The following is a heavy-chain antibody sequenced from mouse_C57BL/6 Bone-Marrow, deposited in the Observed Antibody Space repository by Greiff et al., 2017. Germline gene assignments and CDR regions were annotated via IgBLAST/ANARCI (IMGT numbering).Heavy chain of an antibody. J-gene: IGHJ1*03. CDR2: ISSGGSYT. CDR3: ARNNYYGSSYGYFDV. CDR1: GFTFSSYG. Sequence: EVKLVESGGDLVKPGGSLKLSCAASGFTFSSYGMSWVRQTPDKRLEWVATISSGGSYTYYPDSVKGRFTISRDNAKNTLYLQMSSLQSEDTAIYYCARNNYYGSSYGYFDVWGTGTTVTVSS. V-gene: IGHV5-6*01. D-gene: IGHD1-1*01.